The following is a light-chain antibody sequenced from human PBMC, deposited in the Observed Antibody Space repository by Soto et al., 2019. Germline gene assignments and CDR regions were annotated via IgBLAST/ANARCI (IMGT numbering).Light chain of an antibody. CDR3: QQSYSTPGYT. J-gene: IGKJ2*01. CDR2: AAS. CDR1: QSISSY. V-gene: IGKV1-39*01. Sequence: DMQMTESPSSLSASVGDRVTITCRASQSISSYLNWYQQKPGKAPKLLIYAASSLQSGVPSRFSGSGSGTDFTLTISSLQPEDFATNNCQQSYSTPGYTFGQGTKLEIK.